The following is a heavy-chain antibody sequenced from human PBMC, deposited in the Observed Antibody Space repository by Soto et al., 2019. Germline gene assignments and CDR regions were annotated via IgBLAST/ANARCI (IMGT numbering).Heavy chain of an antibody. CDR2: INAGNGNT. D-gene: IGHD3-3*01. CDR1: GYTFTSYA. Sequence: GASVKVSCKASGYTFTSYAMHWVRQAPGQRLEWMGWINAGNGNTKYSQKFQGRVTITRDTSASTAYMELSSLRSEDTAVYYCASSDYDFCSGYYDPLAEYFQHWGQGTLVTVSS. V-gene: IGHV1-3*01. CDR3: ASSDYDFCSGYYDPLAEYFQH. J-gene: IGHJ1*01.